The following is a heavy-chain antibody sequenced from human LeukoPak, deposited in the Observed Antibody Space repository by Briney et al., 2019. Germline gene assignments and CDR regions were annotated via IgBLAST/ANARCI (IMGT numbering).Heavy chain of an antibody. J-gene: IGHJ4*02. CDR3: AKDRNYYGSGSYYEY. CDR2: ISGNGDIT. D-gene: IGHD3-10*01. Sequence: PGGSLRVSCAASGFTFSTYAMSWVRQAPGKGLEWVSTISGNGDITYYADSVKGRFTISRDNSKNTLSVQMNSLRGEDTAVYYCAKDRNYYGSGSYYEYWGQGTLVTVSS. CDR1: GFTFSTYA. V-gene: IGHV3-23*01.